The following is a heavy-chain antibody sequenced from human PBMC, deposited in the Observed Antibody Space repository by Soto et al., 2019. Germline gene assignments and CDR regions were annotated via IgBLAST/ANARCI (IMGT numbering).Heavy chain of an antibody. Sequence: GGSLRLSCAASGLTFSSYAMHWVRQAPGKGLEWVAVISYDESNKYYADSVTGRFIISRDNSENALYLQMNSLRPDDTALYYCARDLDMLTSYNRFYNGLDVWGLGTTVTVSS. D-gene: IGHD3-9*01. J-gene: IGHJ6*02. CDR2: ISYDESNK. CDR1: GLTFSSYA. CDR3: ARDLDMLTSYNRFYNGLDV. V-gene: IGHV3-30-3*01.